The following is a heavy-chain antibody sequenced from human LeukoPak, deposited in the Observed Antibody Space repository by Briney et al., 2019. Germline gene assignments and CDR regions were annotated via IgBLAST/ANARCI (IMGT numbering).Heavy chain of an antibody. Sequence: GGSLRLSCAVSGFTFSSYSMNWVRQAPGKGLEWVSSISSSSSYIYYADSVKGRFTISRDNAKNSLYLQMNSLRAEDTAVYYCARDLGYSSGPNYWGQGTRVTVSS. CDR1: GFTFSSYS. V-gene: IGHV3-21*01. J-gene: IGHJ4*02. CDR2: ISSSSSYI. CDR3: ARDLGYSSGPNY. D-gene: IGHD6-19*01.